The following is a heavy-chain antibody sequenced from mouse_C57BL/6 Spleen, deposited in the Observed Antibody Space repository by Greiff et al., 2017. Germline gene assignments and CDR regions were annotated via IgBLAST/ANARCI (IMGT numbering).Heavy chain of an antibody. CDR1: GFTFSDYG. V-gene: IGHV5-17*01. D-gene: IGHD1-1*01. CDR3: ARDLYYGSSWGYFDC. CDR2: ISSGSSTI. J-gene: IGHJ2*01. Sequence: DVKLMESGGGLVKPGGSLKLSCAASGFTFSDYGMHWVRQAPEKGLEWVAYISSGSSTIYYADTVKGRFTISRDNAKTTLFLQMTSLRSEDTAMYYCARDLYYGSSWGYFDCWGKGTTLTVSS.